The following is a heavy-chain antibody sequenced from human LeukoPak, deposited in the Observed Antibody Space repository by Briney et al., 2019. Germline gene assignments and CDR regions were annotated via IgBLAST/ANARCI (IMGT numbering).Heavy chain of an antibody. J-gene: IGHJ4*02. Sequence: PSETLSLTCTASGGSISSYYWSWIRQPPGKGLEWIASIYYSGGANYNPSLKSRVTISVDTYKNQISLKLSSVTAADTSVYYCARNAGSCWGQGTLVTVSS. D-gene: IGHD3-10*01. V-gene: IGHV4-59*01. CDR3: ARNAGSC. CDR2: IYYSGGA. CDR1: GGSISSYY.